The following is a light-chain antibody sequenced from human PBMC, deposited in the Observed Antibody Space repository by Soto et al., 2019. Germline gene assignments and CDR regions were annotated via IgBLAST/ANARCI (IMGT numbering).Light chain of an antibody. V-gene: IGLV2-8*01. CDR1: SSDVGGYNY. Sequence: QSALTQPPSASGSPGQSVTISCTGTSSDVGGYNYVSWYQQHPGKAPKLMIYEVSKRPSGVPDRFSGSKSGNTASLTVSRLQAYYGADYFCSSYAGSKGGFGTGAKLTIL. CDR2: EVS. J-gene: IGLJ1*01. CDR3: SSYAGSKGG.